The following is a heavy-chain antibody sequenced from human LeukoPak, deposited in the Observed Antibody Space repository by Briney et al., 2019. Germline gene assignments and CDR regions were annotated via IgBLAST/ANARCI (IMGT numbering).Heavy chain of an antibody. CDR3: ARHEGVSGYFPLDY. CDR2: FYYSGIT. D-gene: IGHD3-22*01. V-gene: IGHV4-59*08. J-gene: IGHJ4*02. Sequence: SETLSLTCTVSGGSISNNYWTWMRQPPGKGLEWIGYFYYSGITTYNPSLKSRVTISVDTSKNQFSLKLSSVTAADTAIFYWARHEGVSGYFPLDYWGRGTLVTVSS. CDR1: GGSISNNY.